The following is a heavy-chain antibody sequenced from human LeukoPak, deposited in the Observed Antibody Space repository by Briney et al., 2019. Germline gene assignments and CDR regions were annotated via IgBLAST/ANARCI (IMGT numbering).Heavy chain of an antibody. CDR2: IYPGDSDT. V-gene: IGHV5-51*01. D-gene: IGHD5-24*01. CDR1: GYSFTSYW. CDR3: ANHEKYSRNGHWFDP. Sequence: GESLKISCKASGYSFTSYWIGWVRQMPGKGLEWMGIIYPGDSDTRYSPSFQGQVTISADKSINTAYLQWSSLKASDTAMYYCANHEKYSRNGHWFDPWGQEPWSPSPQ. J-gene: IGHJ5*02.